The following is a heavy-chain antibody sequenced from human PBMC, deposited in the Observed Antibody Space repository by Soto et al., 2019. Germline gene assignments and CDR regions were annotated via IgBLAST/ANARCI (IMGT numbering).Heavy chain of an antibody. J-gene: IGHJ5*02. CDR2: IVVGSGNT. Sequence: SVKVSCKASGFTFTSSAVQWVRQARGQSLEWIGWIVVGSGNTNYAQKFQERVTITRDMSTSTAYMELSSLRSEDTAVYYCAADNITHYDSSGYYPFDPWGQGTLVTVSS. CDR3: AADNITHYDSSGYYPFDP. CDR1: GFTFTSSA. D-gene: IGHD3-22*01. V-gene: IGHV1-58*01.